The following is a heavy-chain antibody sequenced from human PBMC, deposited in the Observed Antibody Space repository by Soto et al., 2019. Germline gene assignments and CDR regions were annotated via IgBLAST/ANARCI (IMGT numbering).Heavy chain of an antibody. V-gene: IGHV1-3*01. CDR3: ARDHQWELLRWFDP. J-gene: IGHJ5*02. D-gene: IGHD1-26*01. CDR1: GYTFTSYA. Sequence: QVPLVQSGAEVKKPGASVKVSCKASGYTFTSYAMHWVRQAPGQRLEWMGWINAGNGNTKYSQKFQGRVAITRDTSASTAYMELSSLRSEDTAVYYFARDHQWELLRWFDPWGQGTLVTVSS. CDR2: INAGNGNT.